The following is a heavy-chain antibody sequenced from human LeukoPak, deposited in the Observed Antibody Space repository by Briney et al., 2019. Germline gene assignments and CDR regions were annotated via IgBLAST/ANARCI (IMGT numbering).Heavy chain of an antibody. CDR2: INHSGST. Sequence: PSETLSLTCAVYGGSFSGYYWSRIRQPPGKGLEWIGEINHSGSTNYNPSLKGRVTISVDTSKNQFSLKLSSVTAADTAVYYCAARLYDFWSGYYPLNGMDVWGQGTTVTVSS. CDR1: GGSFSGYY. V-gene: IGHV4-34*01. D-gene: IGHD3-3*01. J-gene: IGHJ6*02. CDR3: AARLYDFWSGYYPLNGMDV.